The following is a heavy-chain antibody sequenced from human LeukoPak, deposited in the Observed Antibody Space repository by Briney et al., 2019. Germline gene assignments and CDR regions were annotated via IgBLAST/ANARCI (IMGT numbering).Heavy chain of an antibody. J-gene: IGHJ4*02. CDR2: IYSSGNT. Sequence: SETLSLTCTVSGGSISSYYWSWIRQPAGKGLEWIGRIYSSGNTNYNPSLKSRVTMSVDTSKNQFSLKLSSVTAADTAVYYCARWYYYDSRGYYFDFWDQGTLVTVSS. D-gene: IGHD3-22*01. CDR3: ARWYYYDSRGYYFDF. CDR1: GGSISSYY. V-gene: IGHV4-4*07.